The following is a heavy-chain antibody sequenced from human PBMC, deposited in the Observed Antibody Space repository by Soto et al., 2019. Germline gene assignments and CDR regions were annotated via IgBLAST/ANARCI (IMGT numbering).Heavy chain of an antibody. Sequence: QVQLVESGGGVVQPGRSLRLSCAASGFTFSGYGMHWVRQAPGKGLEWVAVISNDALNKYYADSVKGRFAISRDDSRNTLYLQKNSLRAEDAAVYYCARPGRDYYCCYGRDVWGQGTTVTVSS. J-gene: IGHJ6*02. CDR3: ARPGRDYYCCYGRDV. D-gene: IGHD1-1*01. CDR1: GFTFSGYG. V-gene: IGHV3-30*03. CDR2: ISNDALNK.